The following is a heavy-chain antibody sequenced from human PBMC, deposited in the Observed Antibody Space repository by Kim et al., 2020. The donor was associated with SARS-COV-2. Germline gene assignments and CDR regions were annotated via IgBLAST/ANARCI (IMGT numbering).Heavy chain of an antibody. V-gene: IGHV3-53*01. Sequence: VRGRFIVSWDTSKNTLYLQMNSLRAEDTAVYYCARDRGGIYGDYVLAFDHWGQGTLVTVSS. J-gene: IGHJ4*02. D-gene: IGHD4-17*01. CDR3: ARDRGGIYGDYVLAFDH.